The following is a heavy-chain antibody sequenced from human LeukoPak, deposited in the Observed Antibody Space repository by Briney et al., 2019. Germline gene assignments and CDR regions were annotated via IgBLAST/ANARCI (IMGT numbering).Heavy chain of an antibody. J-gene: IGHJ5*02. Sequence: GGSLRLSCAASGFAFNTYWMHWVRQAPGAGLVWVSRINGDGSSTSYADFVKGRFIISRDNAKNTLYLQMNSLRAEETAIYYCARDKGYSIDQWGQGTLVTVSS. CDR1: GFAFNTYW. D-gene: IGHD5-18*01. CDR3: ARDKGYSIDQ. CDR2: INGDGSST. V-gene: IGHV3-74*01.